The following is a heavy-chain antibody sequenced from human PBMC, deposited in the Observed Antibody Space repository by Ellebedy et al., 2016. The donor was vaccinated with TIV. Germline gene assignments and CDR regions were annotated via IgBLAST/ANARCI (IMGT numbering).Heavy chain of an antibody. CDR3: ARDPQGYCSSTSCYTYYYYYGMDV. Sequence: SETLSLTCTVSGGSISSYYWSWIRQPPGKGLEWIGYIYYGGSTNYNPSLKSRVTISVDTSKNQFSLKLSSVTAADTAVYYCARDPQGYCSSTSCYTYYYYYGMDVWGQGTTVTVSS. J-gene: IGHJ6*02. CDR1: GGSISSYY. D-gene: IGHD2-2*02. CDR2: IYYGGST. V-gene: IGHV4-59*01.